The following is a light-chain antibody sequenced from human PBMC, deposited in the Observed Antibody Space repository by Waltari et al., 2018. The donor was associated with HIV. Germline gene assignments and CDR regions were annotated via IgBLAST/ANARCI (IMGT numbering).Light chain of an antibody. V-gene: IGLV2-14*01. CDR1: SNDIGGSNF. Sequence: QSALPQPASVSVPPGQSITISCPGPSNDIGGSNFVSWSHHHPGKAPKLMISEVSKRPSGVSDRFSGSKSGNTASLTISGLQAEDEADYYCSSYTSSNTLIFGGGTRLTVL. J-gene: IGLJ2*01. CDR2: EVS. CDR3: SSYTSSNTLI.